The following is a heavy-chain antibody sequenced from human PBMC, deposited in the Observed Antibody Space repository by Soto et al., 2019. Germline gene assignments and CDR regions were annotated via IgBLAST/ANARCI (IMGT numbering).Heavy chain of an antibody. CDR1: GYTFTSYG. D-gene: IGHD2-2*01. J-gene: IGHJ4*02. CDR2: IGPYNGNR. Sequence: QVQLVQSGAEVKKPGASVKVSCKASGYTFTSYGISWVRQAPGQGLEWMGWIGPYNGNRNYAQNLQGRLTMTTDTSTSTAYMELRSLRSDDTAVYYCARWGYCSSTSREMPYYFDYWGQGTLVTVSS. CDR3: ARWGYCSSTSREMPYYFDY. V-gene: IGHV1-18*01.